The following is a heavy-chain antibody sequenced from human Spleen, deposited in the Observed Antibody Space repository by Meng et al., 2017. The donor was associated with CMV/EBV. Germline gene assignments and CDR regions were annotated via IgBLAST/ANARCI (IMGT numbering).Heavy chain of an antibody. CDR2: IYYSGST. CDR1: GGSISSYY. CDR3: ARVYDFWSGYVDY. V-gene: IGHV4-59*01. J-gene: IGHJ4*02. D-gene: IGHD3-3*01. Sequence: QVQLQESGPGLVKPSXXLSLTCTVSGGSISSYYWSWIRQPPGKGLEWIGYIYYSGSTNYNPSLKSRVTISVDTSKNQFSLKLSSVTAADTAVYYCARVYDFWSGYVDYWGQGTLATVSS.